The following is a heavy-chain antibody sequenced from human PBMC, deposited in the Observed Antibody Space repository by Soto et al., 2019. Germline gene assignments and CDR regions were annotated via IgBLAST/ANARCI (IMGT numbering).Heavy chain of an antibody. CDR2: ISYDGSNK. Sequence: GWSLRLSCAASGFTFSSYGMHWVRQAPGKGLEWVAVISYDGSNKYYADSVKGRFTISRDNSKNTLYLQMNSLRAEDTAVYYCATHMLTGYDAYYFDYWGQGTLVTVSS. J-gene: IGHJ4*02. D-gene: IGHD3-9*01. CDR3: ATHMLTGYDAYYFDY. CDR1: GFTFSSYG. V-gene: IGHV3-30*03.